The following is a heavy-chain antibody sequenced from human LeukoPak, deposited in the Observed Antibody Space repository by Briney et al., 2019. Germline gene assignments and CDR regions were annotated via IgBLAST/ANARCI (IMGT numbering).Heavy chain of an antibody. CDR3: ARAERYCSSTNCLNFDY. V-gene: IGHV3-21*01. Sequence: PGGSLRLSCPASGLTFSSYSMNWVRQAPGKGLEWVSSISSSTNYVYYADSVRGRFTISRDNAKNSLYLQMNSLRAEDTAVYYCARAERYCSSTNCLNFDYWGQGTLVSVSS. J-gene: IGHJ4*02. D-gene: IGHD2-2*01. CDR2: ISSSTNYV. CDR1: GLTFSSYS.